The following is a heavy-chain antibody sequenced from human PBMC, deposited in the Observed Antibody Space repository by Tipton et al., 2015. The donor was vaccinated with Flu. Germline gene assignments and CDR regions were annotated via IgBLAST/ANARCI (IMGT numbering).Heavy chain of an antibody. D-gene: IGHD2-8*01. CDR3: ARMRARDCTMGVCYLWYFDL. V-gene: IGHV4-38-2*01. J-gene: IGHJ2*01. CDR2: IHRTGYT. CDR1: GDPIGSAYY. Sequence: TLSLTCSVSGDPIGSAYYWGWVRQPPGKGMEWIGNIHRTGYTYFNPSLTGRVTISVDTSKNQFSLRLTSVTAADTAVYYCARMRARDCTMGVCYLWYFDLWGRGTLVTVS.